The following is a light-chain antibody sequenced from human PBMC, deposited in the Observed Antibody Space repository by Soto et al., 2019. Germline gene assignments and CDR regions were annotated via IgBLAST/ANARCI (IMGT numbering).Light chain of an antibody. Sequence: DIQLTQSPSFLSASVGDRVTITCRASQGIGSYLAWYQQKPGKAPKLLIYAASTLQSEVPSRFSGSGSGTEFTLTISSLQPDDFATYYCQQLNSYPIPFGPGTKVDIK. J-gene: IGKJ3*01. CDR2: AAS. CDR3: QQLNSYPIP. CDR1: QGIGSY. V-gene: IGKV1-9*01.